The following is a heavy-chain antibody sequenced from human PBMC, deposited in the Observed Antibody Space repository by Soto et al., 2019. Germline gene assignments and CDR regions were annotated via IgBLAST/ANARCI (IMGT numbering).Heavy chain of an antibody. CDR3: ATRGPLYDYWSGYYTAGGYYYVMDV. V-gene: IGHV1-18*04. CDR2: ICAYNGKT. J-gene: IGHJ6*02. CDR1: GYTFTSYG. D-gene: IGHD3-3*01. Sequence: SSVKVSCKASGYTFTSYGISWVGQAPGQGLEWMGWICAYNGKTNYAQRLQGRVTMTTETSTSTAYMELRSLRSDDRAVYYCATRGPLYDYWSGYYTAGGYYYVMDVWGQGTTVTVSS.